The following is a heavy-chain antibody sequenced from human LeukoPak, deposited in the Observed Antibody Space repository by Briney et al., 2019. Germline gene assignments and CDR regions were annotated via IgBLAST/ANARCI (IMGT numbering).Heavy chain of an antibody. CDR1: GFTISNAW. CDR3: AKDSFGTMIVVVTLLFDP. D-gene: IGHD3-22*01. CDR2: IRSSGRTI. J-gene: IGHJ5*02. V-gene: IGHV3-11*01. Sequence: PGGSLRLSCAASGFTISNAWMSWIRQAPGKGLEWVSYIRSSGRTIHYAVSVKGRFTISRDNAKNSLYLQMNSLRAEDTAIYYCAKDSFGTMIVVVTLLFDPWGQGTLVTVSS.